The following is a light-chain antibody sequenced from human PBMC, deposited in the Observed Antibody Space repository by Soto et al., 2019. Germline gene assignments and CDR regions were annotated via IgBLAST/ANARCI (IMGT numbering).Light chain of an antibody. CDR3: SSYTRSSTYV. CDR2: VVS. J-gene: IGLJ1*01. V-gene: IGLV2-14*01. Sequence: QSALTQPASVSGSPGQSITISCTGTSSDVGGYNYVFWYRQHPGRAPKLMIYVVSNRPSGVSNRFSGSKSGNTASLTISWFQAEDEADYYCSSYTRSSTYVFGTGSKVAVL. CDR1: SSDVGGYNY.